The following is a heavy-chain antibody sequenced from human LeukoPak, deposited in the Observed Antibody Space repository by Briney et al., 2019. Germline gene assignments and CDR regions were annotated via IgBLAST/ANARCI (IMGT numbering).Heavy chain of an antibody. J-gene: IGHJ4*02. CDR2: ISTNGGGT. CDR1: GFTFSSYA. V-gene: IGHV3-64D*09. D-gene: IGHD4-23*01. CDR3: VKDRGTGVFDY. Sequence: PGGSLRLSCSASGFTFSSYAMHWVRQAPGKGLEYVSAISTNGGGTYYADSVTGRFTISRDNSNNTLYLQMSSLRPEDTAVYYCVKDRGTGVFDYWGQGTLVTVPS.